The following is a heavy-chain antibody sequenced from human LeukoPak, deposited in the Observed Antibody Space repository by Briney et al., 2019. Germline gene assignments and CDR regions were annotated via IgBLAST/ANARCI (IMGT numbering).Heavy chain of an antibody. CDR3: AKDPSKNYYDSSKHGY. J-gene: IGHJ4*02. CDR2: ISGSGGST. Sequence: PGGSLRLSCAASGFTFSSYGMSWVRQAPGKGLEWVSAISGSGGSTYYADSVKGRFTISRDNSKNTLYLQMNSLRAEDTAVYYCAKDPSKNYYDSSKHGYWGQGTLVTVSS. V-gene: IGHV3-23*01. D-gene: IGHD3-22*01. CDR1: GFTFSSYG.